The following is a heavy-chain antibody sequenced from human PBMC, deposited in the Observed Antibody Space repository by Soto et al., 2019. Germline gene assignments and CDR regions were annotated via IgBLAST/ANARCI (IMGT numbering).Heavy chain of an antibody. D-gene: IGHD5-12*01. V-gene: IGHV1-69*13. CDR1: GYTFTSYY. CDR2: IIPILGTA. Sequence: SVKVSCKASGYTFTSYYMHWVRQAPGQGLEWMGGIIPILGTANYAQKFQGRVTITADESTSTAYLDLSSLRSEDTAVYYCARPVEMATISRSYLFYWGQGTLVTVSS. J-gene: IGHJ4*02. CDR3: ARPVEMATISRSYLFY.